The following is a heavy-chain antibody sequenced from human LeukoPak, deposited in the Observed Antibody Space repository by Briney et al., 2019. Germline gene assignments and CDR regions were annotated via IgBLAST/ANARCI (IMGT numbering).Heavy chain of an antibody. CDR3: ARGSGIVAATFDY. CDR2: IYYSGST. J-gene: IGHJ4*02. Sequence: PSHTLSLTCTVSGRPISSGDYYWRWIPQPPGNGLEGSGYIYYSGSTYYNASLKSRVTISGDTSKNHFSLELSSVTAADTAVFYCARGSGIVAATFDYWGQGTLVTVSS. CDR1: GRPISSGDYY. V-gene: IGHV4-30-4*01. D-gene: IGHD5-12*01.